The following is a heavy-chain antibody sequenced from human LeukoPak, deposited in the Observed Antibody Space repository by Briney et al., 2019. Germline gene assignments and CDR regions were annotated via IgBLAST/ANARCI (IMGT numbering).Heavy chain of an antibody. J-gene: IGHJ6*03. D-gene: IGHD2-2*01. CDR2: ISRSGSTK. CDR1: GFTFSDYN. V-gene: IGHV3-11*04. Sequence: PGGSLRLSCAASGFTFSDYNMRWIRQAPGKGLEWVSSISRSGSTKYYADSVKGRFTISRDNAKNSLYLQMNSLRAEDTAVYYCARDGEYCSSTSCEDYYYYYYMDVWGKGTTVTISS. CDR3: ARDGEYCSSTSCEDYYYYYYMDV.